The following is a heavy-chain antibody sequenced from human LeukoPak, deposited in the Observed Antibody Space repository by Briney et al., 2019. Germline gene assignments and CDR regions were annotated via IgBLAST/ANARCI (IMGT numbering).Heavy chain of an antibody. V-gene: IGHV3-23*01. J-gene: IGHJ3*02. Sequence: PGGSLRLSCAASGFTFSNYAMSWVRQAPGRGLEWVLGISNSGGDTQYADSVKGRFTISRDNSKNTPYLQMNSLRAEDTAVYYCAKSRSYTVRDAFEIWGQGTKVTVSS. D-gene: IGHD3-10*01. CDR2: ISNSGGDT. CDR3: AKSRSYTVRDAFEI. CDR1: GFTFSNYA.